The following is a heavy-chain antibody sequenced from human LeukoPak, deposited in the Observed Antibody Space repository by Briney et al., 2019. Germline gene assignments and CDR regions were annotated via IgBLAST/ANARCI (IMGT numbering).Heavy chain of an antibody. J-gene: IGHJ4*02. CDR2: ISGSGGST. V-gene: IGHV3-23*01. D-gene: IGHD2-15*01. CDR3: AKVGREVVVVVAAAFSY. Sequence: PGGSLRLSCAASGFTFSSYAMSWVRQAPGKGLEWVSAISGSGGSTYYADSVKGRFTISRDNSKNTLYLQMNSLRAEDTAVYYCAKVGREVVVVVAAAFSYWGQGTLVTVS. CDR1: GFTFSSYA.